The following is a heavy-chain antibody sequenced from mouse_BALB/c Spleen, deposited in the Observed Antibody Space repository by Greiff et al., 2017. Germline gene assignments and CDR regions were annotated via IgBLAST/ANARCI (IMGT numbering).Heavy chain of an antibody. CDR2: ISYSGST. Sequence: EVQLKESGPGLVKPSQSLSLTCTVTGYSITSDYAWNWIRQFPGNKLEWMGYISYSGSTSYNPSLKSRISITRDTSKNQFFLQLNSVTTEDTATYYCARGGDYDYDEGFAYWGQGTLVTVSA. CDR1: GYSITSDYA. V-gene: IGHV3-2*02. D-gene: IGHD2-4*01. CDR3: ARGGDYDYDEGFAY. J-gene: IGHJ3*01.